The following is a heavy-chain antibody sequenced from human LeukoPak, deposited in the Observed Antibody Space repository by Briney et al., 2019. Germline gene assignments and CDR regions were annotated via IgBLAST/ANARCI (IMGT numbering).Heavy chain of an antibody. V-gene: IGHV1-18*01. CDR3: ARGAGFSYYGPIEVDY. D-gene: IGHD1-26*01. Sequence: ASVKVSCKASGYTFTSYGISWVRQAPGQGLEWMGWISVYNGNTNYAQKLQGRVTMTTDTSTSTAYMELRSLRSDDTAVYYCARGAGFSYYGPIEVDYWGQGTLVTVSS. J-gene: IGHJ4*02. CDR1: GYTFTSYG. CDR2: ISVYNGNT.